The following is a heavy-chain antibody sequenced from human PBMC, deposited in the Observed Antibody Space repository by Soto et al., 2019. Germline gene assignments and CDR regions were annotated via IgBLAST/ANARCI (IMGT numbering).Heavy chain of an antibody. V-gene: IGHV3-48*02. CDR1: GFTFSNFR. D-gene: IGHD3-22*01. J-gene: IGHJ6*02. CDR3: ARDPGYYDSSGNYYSYGMDF. CDR2: ISSGSRKR. Sequence: GSLRLSCAVSGFTFSNFRMIWVRQAPGKGLEWVSDISSGSRKRYYADSVKGRFTISRDNAKNSLFLQMNSLRDEDTAVYYCARDPGYYDSSGNYYSYGMDFWGQGTAVTVSS.